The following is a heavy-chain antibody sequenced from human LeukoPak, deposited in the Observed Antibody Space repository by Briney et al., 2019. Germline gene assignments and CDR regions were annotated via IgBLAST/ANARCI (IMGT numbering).Heavy chain of an antibody. CDR1: GFTFSSYE. CDR3: GRDQDAATVIPFDY. D-gene: IGHD4-17*01. CDR2: ISSSGSTI. J-gene: IGHJ4*02. V-gene: IGHV3-48*03. Sequence: GGSLRLSCAASGFTFSSYEMNWVRQAPGKGLEWVSYISSSGSTIYSAYSVEGRFTISRDNAKNSLYLKINSLSAAETAVYFCGRDQDAATVIPFDYWGQVTLVTVS.